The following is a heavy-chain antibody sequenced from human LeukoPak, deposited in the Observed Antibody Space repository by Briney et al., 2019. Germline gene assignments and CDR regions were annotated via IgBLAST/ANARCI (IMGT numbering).Heavy chain of an antibody. CDR3: AKNLYCGGGSCYPSALGMDV. CDR1: GFTFSGYG. CDR2: IRDSGTTT. D-gene: IGHD2-15*01. J-gene: IGHJ6*02. V-gene: IGHV3-23*01. Sequence: GGSLRLSCAASGFTFSGYGMSWVRQAPLKGLEWVSTIRDSGTTTYYADSVKGRFTISRDNSKNTLFLQMNSLRAEGTAVYYCAKNLYCGGGSCYPSALGMDVWGQGTTVTVSS.